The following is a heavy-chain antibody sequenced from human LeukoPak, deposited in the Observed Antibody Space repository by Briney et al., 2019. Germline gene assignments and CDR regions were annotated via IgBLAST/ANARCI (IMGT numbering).Heavy chain of an antibody. D-gene: IGHD4-17*01. J-gene: IGHJ3*02. Sequence: PSETLSLTCTVSGGSISSSSYYWGWIRQPPGKGLEWIGSIYYSGSTYYNPSLKSRVTISVDTSKNQFSLKLSSVTAADTAVYYCARERTYGGRAFDIWGQGTMVTVSS. CDR1: GGSISSSSYY. CDR3: ARERTYGGRAFDI. V-gene: IGHV4-39*02. CDR2: IYYSGST.